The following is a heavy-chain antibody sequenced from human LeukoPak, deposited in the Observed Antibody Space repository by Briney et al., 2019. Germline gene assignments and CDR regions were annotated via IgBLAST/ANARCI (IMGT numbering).Heavy chain of an antibody. V-gene: IGHV4-39*01. CDR1: GGSINSNNYF. CDR3: ARRSSSSGYYYYMDV. Sequence: PSETLSLTCTVSGGSINSNNYFWGWFRQPPGRGLEWIGSISYSGSTYYNPSVQSRVTISEDTSRNQFFLKLTSLTAADTAVFYCARRSSSSGYYYYMDVWGKGTTVTVSS. D-gene: IGHD6-6*01. CDR2: ISYSGST. J-gene: IGHJ6*03.